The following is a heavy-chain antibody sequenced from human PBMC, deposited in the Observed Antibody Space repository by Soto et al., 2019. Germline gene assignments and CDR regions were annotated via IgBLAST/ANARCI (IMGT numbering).Heavy chain of an antibody. CDR3: AKMSSSSAFDY. CDR1: GFTFSSYA. Sequence: EVQLLESGGGLVQPGESLRLSCAASGFTFSSYAMSWVRQAPGKGLEWVSVISGSDDSTYYADSVKGRFTISRDNSKNTRYLQMNSLRAEDTAVYYCAKMSSSSAFDYWGQGTLVTVSS. D-gene: IGHD6-6*01. V-gene: IGHV3-23*01. J-gene: IGHJ4*02. CDR2: ISGSDDST.